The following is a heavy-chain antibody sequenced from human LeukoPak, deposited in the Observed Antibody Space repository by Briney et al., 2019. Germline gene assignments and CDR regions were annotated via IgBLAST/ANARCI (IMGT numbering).Heavy chain of an antibody. D-gene: IGHD5-18*01. Sequence: PSETLSLTCTVSGGSISSGGYYWSWIRQHPGKGLEWIGYIYYSGSTYYNPSLKSRVTISVDTSKNQSSLKLSSVTAADTAVYYCARGRSYGNYFDYWGQGTLVTVSS. CDR1: GGSISSGGYY. CDR2: IYYSGST. J-gene: IGHJ4*02. CDR3: ARGRSYGNYFDY. V-gene: IGHV4-31*03.